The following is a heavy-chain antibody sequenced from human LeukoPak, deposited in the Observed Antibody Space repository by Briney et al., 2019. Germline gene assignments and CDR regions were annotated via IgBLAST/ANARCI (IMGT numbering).Heavy chain of an antibody. CDR3: ARDRNDAFDI. V-gene: IGHV1-2*02. CDR2: INPNSGGT. Sequence: ASVKVSCKASGYSFTDYYIHWVRQAPGQGLEWMGWINPNSGGTNYAQKFQGRVTMTRDTSISTAYMELSRLRSDDTAVYYCARDRNDAFDIWGQGTMVTVSS. CDR1: GYSFTDYY. J-gene: IGHJ3*02.